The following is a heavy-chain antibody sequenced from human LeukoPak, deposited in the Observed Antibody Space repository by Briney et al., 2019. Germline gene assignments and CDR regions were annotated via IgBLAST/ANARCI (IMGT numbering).Heavy chain of an antibody. J-gene: IGHJ4*02. V-gene: IGHV1-8*02. Sequence: ASVKVSCKASGYTFTAYYIHWVRQASGQGLEWMGWMNPKTGKAGYAQKFQGRVTMTRNTSISTAYLELSSLRPEDTAIYYCVTGAPWDWGQGTLIAVS. D-gene: IGHD1-26*01. CDR1: GYTFTAYY. CDR3: VTGAPWD. CDR2: MNPKTGKA.